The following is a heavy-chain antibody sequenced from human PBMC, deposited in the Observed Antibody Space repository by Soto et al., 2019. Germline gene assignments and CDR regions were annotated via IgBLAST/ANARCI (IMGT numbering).Heavy chain of an antibody. Sequence: SGTLSLTCTVSGGSITSGGSFWSWIRQHPGKGPEWIAFIGYSGTTSYNPSLESRVTVSVDTSKSQFSLNLTSVTAADTAVYYCARGGASSKWFAPWGQGTLVTVSS. V-gene: IGHV4-31*03. D-gene: IGHD2-15*01. J-gene: IGHJ5*02. CDR1: GGSITSGGSF. CDR2: IGYSGTT. CDR3: ARGGASSKWFAP.